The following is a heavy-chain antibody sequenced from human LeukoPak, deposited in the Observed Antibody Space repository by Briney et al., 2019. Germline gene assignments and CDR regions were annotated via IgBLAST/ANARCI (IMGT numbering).Heavy chain of an antibody. J-gene: IGHJ5*02. CDR2: ISGSGGST. CDR1: GFTFSSYA. V-gene: IGHV3-23*01. Sequence: GGSLRLSCAAPGFTFSSYAMSWVRQAPGKGLEWVSAISGSGGSTYYADSVKGRFTISRDNSKNTLYLQMNSLRAEDTAVYYCVKGGIHRDWFDPWGQGTLVTVSS. CDR3: VKGGIHRDWFDP.